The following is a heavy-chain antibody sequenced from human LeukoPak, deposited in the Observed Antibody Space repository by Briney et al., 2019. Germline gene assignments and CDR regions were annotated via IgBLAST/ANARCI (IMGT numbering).Heavy chain of an antibody. CDR1: GFTFSSYA. V-gene: IGHV3-48*04. CDR2: ISSSGSTI. Sequence: GGSLRLSCAASGFTFSSYAMHWVRQAPGKGLEWVSYISSSGSTIYYADSVKGRFTISRDNAKNSLYLQMNSLRAEDTAVYYCARGYYDWYFDLWGRGTLVTVSS. D-gene: IGHD3-10*01. CDR3: ARGYYDWYFDL. J-gene: IGHJ2*01.